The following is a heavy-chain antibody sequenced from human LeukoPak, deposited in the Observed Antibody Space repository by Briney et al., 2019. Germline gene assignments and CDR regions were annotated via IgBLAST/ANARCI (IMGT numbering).Heavy chain of an antibody. CDR3: ARDHAVAGTFEY. Sequence: GGSLRLSCAASGFTFSSYEMNWVRQAPGKGLEWVSYISSSGSTIYYADSVKGGFTISRDNAKTSLYLQMNSLRAEDTAVYYCARDHAVAGTFEYWDQGTLVTVP. J-gene: IGHJ4*02. CDR2: ISSSGSTI. D-gene: IGHD6-19*01. CDR1: GFTFSSYE. V-gene: IGHV3-48*03.